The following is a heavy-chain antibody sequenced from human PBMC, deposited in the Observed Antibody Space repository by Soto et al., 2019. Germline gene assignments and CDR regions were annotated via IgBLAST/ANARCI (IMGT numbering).Heavy chain of an antibody. CDR2: VTGSGGST. Sequence: VQLLESGGGLVQPGGSLRLSCAPSGFNFSSYAMTWVRQAPGKGLEWVSAVTGSGGSTYYADSVRGRFIISRDNPKNMLYLQMNRLRAEDTAVYYCTKRGGGSYYDNWGQGTLVTVSS. CDR3: TKRGGGSYYDN. CDR1: GFNFSSYA. V-gene: IGHV3-23*01. D-gene: IGHD1-26*01. J-gene: IGHJ4*02.